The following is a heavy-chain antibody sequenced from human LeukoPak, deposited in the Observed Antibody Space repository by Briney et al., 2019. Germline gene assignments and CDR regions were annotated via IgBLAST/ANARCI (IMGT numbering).Heavy chain of an antibody. Sequence: SETLSLTCAVYVGSFSGYYWSWLRQPPGKGLEWIGEINHSGSPNYNPSLKSRVTISADTSKNQFSLKLSSVTAADTAVYYCARGRGAAMVRQWFFDLWGRGTLVTVSS. CDR1: VGSFSGYY. CDR2: INHSGSP. V-gene: IGHV4-34*01. CDR3: ARGRGAAMVRQWFFDL. J-gene: IGHJ2*01. D-gene: IGHD5-18*01.